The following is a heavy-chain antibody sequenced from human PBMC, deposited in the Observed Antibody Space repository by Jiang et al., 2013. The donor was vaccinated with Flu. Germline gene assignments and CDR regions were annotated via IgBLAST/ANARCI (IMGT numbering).Heavy chain of an antibody. CDR2: IYYSGST. CDR1: GGSISSSSYY. Sequence: GPGLVKPSETLSLTCTVSGGSISSSSYYWGWIRQPPGKGLEWIGSIYYSGSTYYNPSLKSRVTISVDTSKNQFSLKLSSVTAADTAVYYCARSLGVVGATVGDAFDIWGQGTMVTVSS. J-gene: IGHJ3*02. V-gene: IGHV4-39*01. D-gene: IGHD1-26*01. CDR3: ARSLGVVGATVGDAFDI.